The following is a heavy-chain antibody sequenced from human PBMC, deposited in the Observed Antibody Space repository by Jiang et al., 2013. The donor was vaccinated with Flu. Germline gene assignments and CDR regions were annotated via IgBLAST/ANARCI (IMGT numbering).Heavy chain of an antibody. V-gene: IGHV1-69*01. CDR1: GGTFSSYA. CDR3: ARVSGDYASTPVPYYYYGMDV. D-gene: IGHD4-17*01. CDR2: IIPIFGTA. J-gene: IGHJ6*02. Sequence: SGAEVKKPGSSVKVSCKASGGTFSSYAISWVRQAPGQGLEWMGGIIPIFGTANYAQKFQGRVTITADESTSTAYMELSSLRSEDTAVYYCARVSGDYASTPVPYYYYGMDVWGQGTTVTVSS.